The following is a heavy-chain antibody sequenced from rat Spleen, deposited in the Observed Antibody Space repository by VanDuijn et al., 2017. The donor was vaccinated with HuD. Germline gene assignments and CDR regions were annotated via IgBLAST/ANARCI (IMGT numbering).Heavy chain of an antibody. Sequence: EVQLVESGGGLVQPGRSMKLSCAASGFTFSNYYMASVRQAPTKGLEWVTSISPGGVSTFYRDSVKGRFTISRDNAKSTLYLQMDSLRSEDTATYYCAADYFDGTYYPFDYWGQGVMVTVSS. CDR2: ISPGGVST. V-gene: IGHV5-25*01. D-gene: IGHD1-12*02. CDR3: AADYFDGTYYPFDY. CDR1: GFTFSNYY. J-gene: IGHJ2*01.